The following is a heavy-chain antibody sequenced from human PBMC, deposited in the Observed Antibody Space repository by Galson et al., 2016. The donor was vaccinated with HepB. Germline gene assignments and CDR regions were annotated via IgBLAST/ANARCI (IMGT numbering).Heavy chain of an antibody. CDR3: ARVQRAGNWFDP. CDR1: GTSFSGYY. J-gene: IGHJ5*02. Sequence: LSLTCAVSGTSFSGYYWSWIRQSSAKGLEWIGQITHSQVTDYNPSLKSRVTISIDGSKDQVFLKLNSVTAADTAVYYCARVQRAGNWFDPWGQGTLVIVSS. CDR2: ITHSQVT. D-gene: IGHD4/OR15-4a*01. V-gene: IGHV4-34*01.